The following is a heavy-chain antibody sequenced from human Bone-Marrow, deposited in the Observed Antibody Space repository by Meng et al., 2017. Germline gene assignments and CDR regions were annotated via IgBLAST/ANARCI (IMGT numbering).Heavy chain of an antibody. Sequence: GGSLRLSCTVSGGSIISNNWWSWVRQAPGKGLEWVSAISGSGGSTYYADSVKGRFTISRDKSKNTLYLQMNSLRAEDTAVYYCAKVGEQPYSGSYYEGLAFDIWGQGTMVTVSS. D-gene: IGHD1-26*01. V-gene: IGHV3-23*01. J-gene: IGHJ3*02. CDR3: AKVGEQPYSGSYYEGLAFDI. CDR1: GGSIISNN. CDR2: ISGSGGST.